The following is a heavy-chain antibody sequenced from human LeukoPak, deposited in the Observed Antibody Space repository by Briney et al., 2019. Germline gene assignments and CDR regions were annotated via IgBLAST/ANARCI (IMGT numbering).Heavy chain of an antibody. CDR1: GGSFSGYY. V-gene: IGHV4-34*01. CDR2: INHSGST. D-gene: IGHD1-14*01. CDR3: ALGNPYYYYMDV. Sequence: SETLSLTCAVYGGSFSGYYWSWIRQPPGKGLEWIGEINHSGSTDYNPSLKSRVTISVDTSKNQFSLKLSSVTAADTAVYYCALGNPYYYYMDVWGKGTTVTVSS. J-gene: IGHJ6*03.